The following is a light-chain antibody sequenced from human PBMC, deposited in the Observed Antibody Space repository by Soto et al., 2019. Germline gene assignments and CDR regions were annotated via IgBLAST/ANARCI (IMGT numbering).Light chain of an antibody. CDR2: EVS. Sequence: QSALTQPASVSGSPGQSITISCTGTSSDVGGYNYVSWYQQHPGKAPKLMIFEVSSRPSGVSYRFSGSKSGNTASLTISGLQAEDEADYYCSSYTSSSTLYVFGSGTKGTVL. CDR3: SSYTSSSTLYV. J-gene: IGLJ1*01. CDR1: SSDVGGYNY. V-gene: IGLV2-14*01.